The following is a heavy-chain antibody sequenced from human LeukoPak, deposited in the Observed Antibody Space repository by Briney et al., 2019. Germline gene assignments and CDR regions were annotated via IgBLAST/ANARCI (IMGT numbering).Heavy chain of an antibody. CDR2: INPSGGST. D-gene: IGHD3-22*01. Sequence: ASVKVSCKASGYTFTSYYMYWVRQAPGQGLEWMGIINPSGGSTSYAQKFQGRVTMTRDTSTSTVYMELSSLRSEDTAVYYCARDHFASQPREVPRDYYDSSGYYYVWPSFDYWGQGTLVTVSS. CDR1: GYTFTSYY. J-gene: IGHJ4*02. V-gene: IGHV1-46*01. CDR3: ARDHFASQPREVPRDYYDSSGYYYVWPSFDY.